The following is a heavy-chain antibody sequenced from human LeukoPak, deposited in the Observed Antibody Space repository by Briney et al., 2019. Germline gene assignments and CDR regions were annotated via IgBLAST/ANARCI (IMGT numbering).Heavy chain of an antibody. D-gene: IGHD3-22*01. CDR3: ARPYYYDSRIDP. CDR1: GDFIGFHY. J-gene: IGHJ5*02. CDR2: MFYVGST. Sequence: SETLSLTFTVSGDFIGFHYWSWILQPPGRGREWIGYMFYVGSTTYNASPKSRVTISVAPSKNQFSLKLNSVTAADTAVYYCARPYYYDSRIDPWGQGILVTVSS. V-gene: IGHV4-59*11.